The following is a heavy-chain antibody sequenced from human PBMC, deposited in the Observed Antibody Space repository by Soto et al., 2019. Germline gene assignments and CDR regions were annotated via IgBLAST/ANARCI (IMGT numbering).Heavy chain of an antibody. Sequence: SETLSLTCTVSGGSISSGDYYWSWIRQPPGKGLEWIGYIYYSGSTYYNPSLKSRVTISVDTSKNQFSLKLSSVTAADTAVYYCARADFDRLRNYYYGMDVWGQGTTVTVSS. CDR2: IYYSGST. J-gene: IGHJ6*02. CDR3: ARADFDRLRNYYYGMDV. D-gene: IGHD3-9*01. CDR1: GGSISSGDYY. V-gene: IGHV4-30-4*01.